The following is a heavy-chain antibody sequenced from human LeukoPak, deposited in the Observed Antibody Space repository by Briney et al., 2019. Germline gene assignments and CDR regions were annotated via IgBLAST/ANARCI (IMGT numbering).Heavy chain of an antibody. CDR1: GGSISSGGYY. Sequence: SSETLSLTCTVSGGSISSGGYYWSWIRQPPGKGLEWTAEINHSGSTNYNSSLKSRVTISVDTSKNQFSLKLNSVTAADTAVYYCARHAHYSNYGPNDYWGQGTLVTVSS. D-gene: IGHD4-11*01. J-gene: IGHJ4*02. CDR3: ARHAHYSNYGPNDY. CDR2: INHSGST. V-gene: IGHV4-39*01.